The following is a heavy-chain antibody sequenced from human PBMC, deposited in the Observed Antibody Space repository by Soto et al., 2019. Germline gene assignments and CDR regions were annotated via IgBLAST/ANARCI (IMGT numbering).Heavy chain of an antibody. CDR1: GYSFTSYW. CDR3: ARLPLAAAYSDANT. CDR2: IDPSDSYI. D-gene: IGHD6-13*01. J-gene: IGHJ5*02. Sequence: VESLKISCKGSGYSFTSYWISCVRQMPGKGLVWMGRIDPSDSYINYSPSFQGHVTISADKSISTAYLQWSSLKASDTAMYYCARLPLAAAYSDANTWGQGTLVTVSS. V-gene: IGHV5-10-1*01.